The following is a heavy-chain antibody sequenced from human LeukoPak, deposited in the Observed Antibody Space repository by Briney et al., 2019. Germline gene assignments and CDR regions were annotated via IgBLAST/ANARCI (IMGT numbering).Heavy chain of an antibody. CDR3: ARDSYGSDY. J-gene: IGHJ4*02. CDR1: GGSISSGSYY. V-gene: IGHV4-61*02. D-gene: IGHD5-18*01. CDR2: IYTSGST. Sequence: SETLSLTCTVSGGSISSGSYYWSWIRQPAGKGLEWIGRIYTSGSTNYNPSLKSRVTISVDTSKNQFSLELSSVTAADTAVYYCARDSYGSDYWGQGTLVTVSS.